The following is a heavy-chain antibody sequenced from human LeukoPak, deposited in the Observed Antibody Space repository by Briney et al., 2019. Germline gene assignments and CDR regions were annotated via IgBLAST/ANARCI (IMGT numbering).Heavy chain of an antibody. CDR1: GFTFSSYG. J-gene: IGHJ4*02. D-gene: IGHD3-3*01. Sequence: GGSLRLSCAASGFTFSSYGMHWVRQAPGKGLEWVAVISYDGSNTYYADSVKGRFTISRDNAKNSLYLQMNSLRAEDTAVYYCARDRNTDFWSGYYTNYFDYWGQGTLVTVSS. V-gene: IGHV3-30*03. CDR3: ARDRNTDFWSGYYTNYFDY. CDR2: ISYDGSNT.